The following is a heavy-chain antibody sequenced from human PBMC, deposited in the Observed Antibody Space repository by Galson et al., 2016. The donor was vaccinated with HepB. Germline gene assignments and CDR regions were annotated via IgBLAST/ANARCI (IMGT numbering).Heavy chain of an antibody. J-gene: IGHJ4*02. Sequence: SLRLSCAVSAGTFKNYAMNWVRQAPGKGLVWVAAISGSGGRTSYGDSVRGRFTISRDNSKNTLFLRMNSVGVEDTAVYFCAKSGFFGELDKWGQGTGVVVSS. D-gene: IGHD3-10*01. V-gene: IGHV3-23*01. CDR3: AKSGFFGELDK. CDR2: ISGSGGRT. CDR1: AGTFKNYA.